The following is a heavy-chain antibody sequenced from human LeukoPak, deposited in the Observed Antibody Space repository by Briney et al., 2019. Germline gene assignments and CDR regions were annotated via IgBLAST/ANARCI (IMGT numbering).Heavy chain of an antibody. CDR3: ARGVAARRWDAFDI. V-gene: IGHV4-59*01. D-gene: IGHD6-6*01. Sequence: SETLSLTCTVAGGSISSYYWSWIRQPPGKGLEWIGYIYYSGSTNYNPSLKSRVTISVDTSKNQFSLKLSSVTAADTAVYYCARGVAARRWDAFDIWGQGTMVTVSS. J-gene: IGHJ3*02. CDR1: GGSISSYY. CDR2: IYYSGST.